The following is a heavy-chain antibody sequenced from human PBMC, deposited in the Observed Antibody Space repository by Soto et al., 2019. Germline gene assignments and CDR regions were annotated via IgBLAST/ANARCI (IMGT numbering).Heavy chain of an antibody. CDR3: ATSNCPLY. D-gene: IGHD2-15*01. Sequence: EVQLVESGGGLVQPGGSLRLSCVASGVTLSGYWMNWVRQAPGRGLEWVANIKYDGSEKYYVDSVKGRFTISRDNAKNSLYLQMNSLTVDDTAVYYCATSNCPLYWGQGTLVTVSS. V-gene: IGHV3-7*05. CDR2: IKYDGSEK. J-gene: IGHJ4*02. CDR1: GVTLSGYW.